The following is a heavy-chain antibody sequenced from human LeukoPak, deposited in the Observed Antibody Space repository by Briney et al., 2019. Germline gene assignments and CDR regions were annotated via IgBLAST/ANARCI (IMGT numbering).Heavy chain of an antibody. J-gene: IGHJ4*02. CDR1: GFTFSSYA. CDR2: ISGSGATT. Sequence: SGGSLRLSCAASGFTFSSYAMSWVRQAPGKGLEWVSSISGSGATTFYADSVKGRFTISRDNSKNTLFLQMNSLRAEDTAVYYCARTSTGDLDYWGQGTLVTVSS. V-gene: IGHV3-23*01. D-gene: IGHD7-27*01. CDR3: ARTSTGDLDY.